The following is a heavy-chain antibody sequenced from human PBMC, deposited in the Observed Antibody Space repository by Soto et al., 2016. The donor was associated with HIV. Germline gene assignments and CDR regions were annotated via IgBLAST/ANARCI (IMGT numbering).Heavy chain of an antibody. CDR3: AREYYYGSGSYYKRYFDY. CDR2: IIPLFGTT. D-gene: IGHD3-10*01. J-gene: IGHJ4*02. V-gene: IGHV1-69*01. Sequence: QVQLVQSGAGVKKPGSSVKVSCKASGGTFRMYAISWVRQAPGQGLEWMGGIIPLFGTTNYAQKFQGRLTFNADESTSTAYMELSSLRSEDTAVYYCAREYYYGSGSYYKRYFDYWGQGTLVTVSS. CDR1: GGTFRMYA.